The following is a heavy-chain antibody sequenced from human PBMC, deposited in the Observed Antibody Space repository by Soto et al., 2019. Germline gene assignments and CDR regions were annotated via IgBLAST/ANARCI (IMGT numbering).Heavy chain of an antibody. CDR2: IHHDGGT. CDR1: GGPIRSYNW. J-gene: IGHJ6*02. V-gene: IGHV4-4*02. CDR3: AGMPYSYYAMDV. D-gene: IGHD2-2*01. Sequence: QVQLQESGPGLVEPAGTLSLTCAVSGGPIRSYNWWSWVRQPPGKGLEWIGEIHHDGGTNYNTSPNSRVTIPVDNSKNPLSLNLNSVTAADAAIYYCAGMPYSYYAMDVWGQGTTVTVSS.